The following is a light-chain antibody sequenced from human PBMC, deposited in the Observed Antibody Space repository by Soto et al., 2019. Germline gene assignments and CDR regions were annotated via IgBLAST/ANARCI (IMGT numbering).Light chain of an antibody. CDR2: DAS. J-gene: IGKJ4*01. Sequence: DVHMTQSPSSLSAAVCYRVTITCQASHDISDYLNWYQHKPGEAPKLLIYDASKLEAGVPSRFTGRGSGTDFTFRIRSLQPEDIHTYYCKQYDNVTLNFGGGTXVEIK. CDR3: KQYDNVTLN. V-gene: IGKV1-33*01. CDR1: HDISDY.